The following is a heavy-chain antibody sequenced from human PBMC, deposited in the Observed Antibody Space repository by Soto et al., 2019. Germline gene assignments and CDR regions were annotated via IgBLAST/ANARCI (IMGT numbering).Heavy chain of an antibody. CDR2: IYTSGST. J-gene: IGHJ5*02. V-gene: IGHV4-4*07. Sequence: SETLSLTCTVSGGSISSYYWSWIRQPAGKGLEWIGRIYTSGSTNYNPSLKSRVTMSVDTSKNQFSLKLSPVTAADTAVYYCARGPYVVRGVIITRTTDNWFDPWGQGTLVTVSS. CDR3: ARGPYVVRGVIITRTTDNWFDP. CDR1: GGSISSYY. D-gene: IGHD3-10*01.